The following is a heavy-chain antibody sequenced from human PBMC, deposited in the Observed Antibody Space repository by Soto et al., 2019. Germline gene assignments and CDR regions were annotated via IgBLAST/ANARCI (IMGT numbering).Heavy chain of an antibody. CDR2: ISGRGGTT. CDR1: GFTFTNYA. CDR3: AKEVQEWLPGYYFGS. J-gene: IGHJ4*02. Sequence: ELQLLESGGGLIQRGGSLRLSCAASGFTFTNYAMSWVRQAPGRGLEWVSAISGRGGTTNYADSVKGRFTISRDNSKNTLFLQLDSLRAEDTAVYYCAKEVQEWLPGYYFGSRGQGVLVAVSS. D-gene: IGHD5-12*01. V-gene: IGHV3-23*01.